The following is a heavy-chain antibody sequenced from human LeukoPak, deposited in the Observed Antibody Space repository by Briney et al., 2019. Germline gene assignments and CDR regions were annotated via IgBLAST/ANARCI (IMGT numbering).Heavy chain of an antibody. D-gene: IGHD6-13*01. Sequence: SETLSLTCTVSGRSISNYYWSWIRQPAGKGLEWIGRIYSSGITNYSPSLNSRLAMSVDTSKNQFSLKLSSVTAADTAVYFCARVAAAGNYYFDYWGQGTLVTVSS. J-gene: IGHJ4*02. CDR2: IYSSGIT. CDR1: GRSISNYY. V-gene: IGHV4-4*07. CDR3: ARVAAAGNYYFDY.